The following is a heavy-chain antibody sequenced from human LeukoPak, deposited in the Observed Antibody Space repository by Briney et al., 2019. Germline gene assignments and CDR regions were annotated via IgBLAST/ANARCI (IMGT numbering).Heavy chain of an antibody. CDR1: GFTFRNYA. V-gene: IGHV3-23*01. D-gene: IGHD5-18*01. CDR3: TKGTIWLPFDY. CDR2: ISGSGGST. Sequence: PGGSLRLSCVPSGFTFRNYAMSWVRQAPGKGLEWVSAISGSGGSTYYADSVKGRFTISRDNSKNTLYLQMNSLRAEDTAVYYCTKGTIWLPFDYWGQGTLVTVSS. J-gene: IGHJ4*02.